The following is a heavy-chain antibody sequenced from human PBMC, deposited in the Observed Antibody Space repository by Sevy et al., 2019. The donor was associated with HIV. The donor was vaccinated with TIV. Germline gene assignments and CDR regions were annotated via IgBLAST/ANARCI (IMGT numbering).Heavy chain of an antibody. CDR3: TRWNAAQSIFDY. V-gene: IGHV3-49*04. D-gene: IGHD1-1*01. CDR1: GFTFSDYC. CDR2: LKSDVYGGTV. Sequence: GGSLRLSCTASGFTFSDYCMSWVRQAPGKGLEWVAFLKSDVYGGTVDHAASVRARFVISRDDSKTIANLQMNDMKTEDTGNYYCTRWNAAQSIFDYWGQGALVTVSS. J-gene: IGHJ4*02.